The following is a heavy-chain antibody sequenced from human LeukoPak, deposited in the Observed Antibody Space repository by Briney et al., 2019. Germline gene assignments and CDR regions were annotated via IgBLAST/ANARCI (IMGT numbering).Heavy chain of an antibody. V-gene: IGHV3-11*05. CDR2: ISSSSRYT. D-gene: IGHD3-10*01. Sequence: GGSLRLSCAASGFTFSDYYMSWIRQAPGKGLEWVSYISSSSRYTNYADSVKGRFTISRDNARNSLYLQMNSLRAEDTAVYYCARVLMGRGVIFDYWGQGTLVTVSS. J-gene: IGHJ4*02. CDR1: GFTFSDYY. CDR3: ARVLMGRGVIFDY.